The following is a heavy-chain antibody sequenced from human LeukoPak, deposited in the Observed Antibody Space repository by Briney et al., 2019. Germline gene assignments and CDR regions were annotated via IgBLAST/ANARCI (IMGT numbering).Heavy chain of an antibody. J-gene: IGHJ4*02. CDR2: ISSSGSTI. CDR3: ARDTRRWFGDSTEADY. Sequence: SGGSLRLSCAASGFTFSSYEMNWVRQAPGKGLEWVSYISSSGSTIYYADSVTGRFTISRDNAKNSLYLQMNSLRAEDTAVYYCARDTRRWFGDSTEADYWGQGTLVTVSS. V-gene: IGHV3-48*03. D-gene: IGHD3-10*01. CDR1: GFTFSSYE.